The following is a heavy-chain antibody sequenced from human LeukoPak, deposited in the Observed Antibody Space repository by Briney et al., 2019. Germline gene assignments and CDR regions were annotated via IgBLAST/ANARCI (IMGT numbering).Heavy chain of an antibody. Sequence: SETLSLTCTVSGGSISSYYWSWIRQPPGKGLEWIGYIYTSGSTNYNPSLKSRATISVDTSKNQFSLKLSSVTAADTAVYYCARQGHGSSDYFDYWGQGTLVTVSS. V-gene: IGHV4-4*09. CDR1: GGSISSYY. J-gene: IGHJ4*02. D-gene: IGHD6-6*01. CDR2: IYTSGST. CDR3: ARQGHGSSDYFDY.